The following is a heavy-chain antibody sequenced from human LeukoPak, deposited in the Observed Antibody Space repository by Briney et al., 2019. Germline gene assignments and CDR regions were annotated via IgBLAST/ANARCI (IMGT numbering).Heavy chain of an antibody. Sequence: SETLSLTCTVPGGSISSYYWSWIRQPPGKGLEWIGYVYYSGSTNYNPSLKSRVTISVDTSKNQFSLKLSSVTAADTAVYYCARDSDDFWSGYLTWGQGTLVTVSS. CDR1: GGSISSYY. CDR3: ARDSDDFWSGYLT. D-gene: IGHD3-3*01. J-gene: IGHJ5*02. CDR2: VYYSGST. V-gene: IGHV4-59*01.